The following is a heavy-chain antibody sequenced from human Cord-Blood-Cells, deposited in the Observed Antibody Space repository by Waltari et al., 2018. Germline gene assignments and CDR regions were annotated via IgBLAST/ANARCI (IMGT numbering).Heavy chain of an antibody. CDR1: GFTFSSYA. CDR2: MSGSGGST. CDR3: AKTPYYSNYVWYFDL. V-gene: IGHV3-23*01. J-gene: IGHJ2*01. D-gene: IGHD4-4*01. Sequence: EVQLLESGGGLVQPGGSLRLSCAASGFTFSSYAMSWVRQAPGKGLEWVSAMSGSGGSTYYADSVKGRFTISRDNSKNTLYLQMNSLRAEDTAVYYCAKTPYYSNYVWYFDLWGRGTLVTVSS.